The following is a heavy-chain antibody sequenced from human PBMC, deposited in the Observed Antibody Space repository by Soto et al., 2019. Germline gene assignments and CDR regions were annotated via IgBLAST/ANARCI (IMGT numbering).Heavy chain of an antibody. Sequence: QVQLVQSGAEVKKPGASVKVSCKASGYTFTSYGISWVRQAPGQGLEWMGWINAYNGNTNYAQKLQGRVTMTKDTSTSTAYIERRSLRSNDTAVYYCAREGTANFDDDYGMDVCGQGTTVTVSS. J-gene: IGHJ6*02. CDR2: INAYNGNT. V-gene: IGHV1-18*01. CDR1: GYTFTSYG. D-gene: IGHD3-9*01. CDR3: AREGTANFDDDYGMDV.